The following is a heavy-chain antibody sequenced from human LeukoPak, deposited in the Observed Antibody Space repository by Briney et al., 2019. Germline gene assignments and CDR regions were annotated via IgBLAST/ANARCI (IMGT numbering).Heavy chain of an antibody. CDR3: ARLSGYSSSWYVDYFDY. J-gene: IGHJ4*02. V-gene: IGHV3-7*03. D-gene: IGHD6-13*01. CDR1: GFTFSSYW. Sequence: GRSLRLSCAASGFTFSSYWMSWVRQAPGKGLEWVANIKQDGSEKYYVDSVKGRFTISRDNAKNSLYLQMNSLRAEDTAVYYCARLSGYSSSWYVDYFDYWGQGTLVTVSS. CDR2: IKQDGSEK.